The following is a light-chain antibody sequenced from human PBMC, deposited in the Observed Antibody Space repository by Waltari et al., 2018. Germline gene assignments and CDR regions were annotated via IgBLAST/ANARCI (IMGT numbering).Light chain of an antibody. CDR1: QSVSIY. J-gene: IGKJ4*01. V-gene: IGKV1-39*01. CDR3: QQSYSTPLT. CDR2: AAS. Sequence: DIQMTQSPSSLSASVGERVTITCRASQSVSIYLNWYQQKPGKAPKVLIYAASTLQSGVPSTFRGTGSGTDFTLTINSLRPEDLATYYCQQSYSTPLTCGGGTKVEIK.